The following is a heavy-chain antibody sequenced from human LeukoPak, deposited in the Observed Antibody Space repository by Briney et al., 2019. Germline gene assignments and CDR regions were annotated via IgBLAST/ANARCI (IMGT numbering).Heavy chain of an antibody. CDR1: GFTFSSYA. J-gene: IGHJ4*02. CDR3: AKEYGSGSYYYDY. CDR2: ITTSGGST. V-gene: IGHV3-23*01. D-gene: IGHD3-10*01. Sequence: GGSLRLSCAASGFTFSSYALTWVRQAPGKGPEGVSAITTSGGSTHYADSVKGRFTISRDNSKNTLYLQMNSLRAEDTAVYYCAKEYGSGSYYYDYWGQGTLVTVSS.